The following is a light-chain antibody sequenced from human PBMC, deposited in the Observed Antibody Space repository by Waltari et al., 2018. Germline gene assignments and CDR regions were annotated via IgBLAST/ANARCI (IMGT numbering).Light chain of an antibody. CDR2: EVT. CDR1: DSDVGTYNL. CDR3: CSYAGSSTV. V-gene: IGLV2-23*02. Sequence: QSALTQPASVSGSPGQSITISCTGSDSDVGTYNLVSWYQQHPGKAPKLMIYEVTKRPSGVTNRFSGSKSGNTASLTSSGLQAEDEADYYCCSYAGSSTVFGGGTKLTVL. J-gene: IGLJ3*02.